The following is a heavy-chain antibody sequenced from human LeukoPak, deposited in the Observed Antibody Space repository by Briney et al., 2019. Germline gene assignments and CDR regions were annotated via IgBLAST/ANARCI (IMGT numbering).Heavy chain of an antibody. V-gene: IGHV3-30-3*01. D-gene: IGHD6-13*01. Sequence: GRSLRLSCAASGFTFSSYAMHWVRQTPGKGLEWVAVISYDGSNKYYADSVKGRFTISRDNSKNTLYLQMNSLRAEDTAVYYCARGLTIADFDYWGQGTLVTVSS. CDR3: ARGLTIADFDY. CDR2: ISYDGSNK. CDR1: GFTFSSYA. J-gene: IGHJ4*02.